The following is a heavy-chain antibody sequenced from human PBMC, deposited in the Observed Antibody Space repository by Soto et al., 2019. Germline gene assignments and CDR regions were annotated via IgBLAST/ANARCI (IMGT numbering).Heavy chain of an antibody. CDR2: ISYDGSNK. CDR1: GFTFSSYA. Sequence: QVQLVESGGGVVQPGRSLRLSCAAAGFTFSSYAMHWVRQAPGKGLDWVAVISYDGSNKYYADSVKGRFTISRDNSKNTLYLQMNSLRAEDTAVYYCARNDGEWSQIDYWGQGTLVTVSS. CDR3: ARNDGEWSQIDY. J-gene: IGHJ4*02. V-gene: IGHV3-30-3*01. D-gene: IGHD2-8*01.